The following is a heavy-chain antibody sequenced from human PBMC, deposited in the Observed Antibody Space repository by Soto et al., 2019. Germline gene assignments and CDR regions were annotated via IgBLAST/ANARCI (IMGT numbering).Heavy chain of an antibody. Sequence: QVQLVQAGAEVKKPGSSVKVSCKASGGTFSSYAISWVRQAPGQGLEWMGRIIPIFGTTNYAQRFQGRVTITADPSTNTAYLELSSLRSEDAAVYFCARGSSSWPYFDYWGQGTLFTVSS. J-gene: IGHJ4*02. CDR2: IIPIFGTT. D-gene: IGHD6-13*01. CDR1: GGTFSSYA. CDR3: ARGSSSWPYFDY. V-gene: IGHV1-69*15.